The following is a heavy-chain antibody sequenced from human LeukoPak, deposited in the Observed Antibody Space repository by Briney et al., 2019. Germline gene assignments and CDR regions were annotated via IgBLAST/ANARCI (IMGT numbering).Heavy chain of an antibody. D-gene: IGHD6-13*01. CDR1: GFTFCSYW. CDR2: INSDGSST. CDR3: AKDRSSWYEEGAFDI. Sequence: PGGSLRLSCAASGFTFCSYWMHWVREAPGKGVVWVSRINSDGSSTSYADSVKGRFTISRDNAKNTLYLQMNSLRAEDTAVYYCAKDRSSWYEEGAFDIWGQGTMVTVSS. J-gene: IGHJ3*02. V-gene: IGHV3-74*01.